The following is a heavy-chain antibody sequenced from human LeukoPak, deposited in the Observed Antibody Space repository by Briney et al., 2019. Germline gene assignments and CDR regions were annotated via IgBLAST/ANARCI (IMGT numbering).Heavy chain of an antibody. D-gene: IGHD6-19*01. V-gene: IGHV3-21*01. CDR1: GFTFSSYS. CDR3: ARDLGGYDSSGWYDFYYFDY. Sequence: GGSLRLSCAASGFTFSSYSMNWVRQAPGKGLEWVSSISSSSSYIYYADSVKGRFTISRDNAKNSLYLQMNSLRAEDTAVYYCARDLGGYDSSGWYDFYYFDYWGQGTLVTVSS. CDR2: ISSSSSYI. J-gene: IGHJ4*02.